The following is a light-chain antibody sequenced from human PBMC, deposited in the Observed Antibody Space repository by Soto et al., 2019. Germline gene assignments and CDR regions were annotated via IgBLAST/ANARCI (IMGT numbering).Light chain of an antibody. CDR3: NSYTTLSNRV. J-gene: IGLJ1*01. V-gene: IGLV2-14*01. CDR2: EAT. CDR1: STDIGAYNY. Sequence: SALTQPASVSGSPGQSITISCTGTSTDIGAYNYVSWYQQHPGKAPKLLIYEATNRPSGVSNRFSGSKSGNTASLTISGLQAEDEANYYCNSYTTLSNRVFGTGTKVTVL.